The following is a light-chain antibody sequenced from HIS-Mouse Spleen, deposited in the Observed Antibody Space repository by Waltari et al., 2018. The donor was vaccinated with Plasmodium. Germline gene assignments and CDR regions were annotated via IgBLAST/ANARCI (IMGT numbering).Light chain of an antibody. CDR3: QQDYNLPYT. J-gene: IGKJ2*01. V-gene: IGKV3D-7*01. CDR2: GSS. Sequence: IVMTQSPATLPLSPGERATLSYRASQIVSSSYLSWYQQKPGQAPRLLLYGSSTRATGIPARFSGSGSGTDFTLTISSLQPEDFAVYYCQQDYNLPYTFGQGTKLEIK. CDR1: QIVSSSY.